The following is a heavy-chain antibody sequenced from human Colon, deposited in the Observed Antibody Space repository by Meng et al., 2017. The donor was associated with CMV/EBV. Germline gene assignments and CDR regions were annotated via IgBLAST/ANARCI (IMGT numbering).Heavy chain of an antibody. CDR1: GGSVSSGSYY. CDR3: ARSSID. Sequence: LSLTVNVSGGSVSSGSYYWSWVRQPPGKGLEWIGYIYYSGSTNYNPSLKSRVTISVDTSKNQFSLKLSSVTAADTAVYYCARSSIDWGQGTLVTVSS. D-gene: IGHD5-24*01. CDR2: IYYSGST. J-gene: IGHJ4*02. V-gene: IGHV4-61*01.